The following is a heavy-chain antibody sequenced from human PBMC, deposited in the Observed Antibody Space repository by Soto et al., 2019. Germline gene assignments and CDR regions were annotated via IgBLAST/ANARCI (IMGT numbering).Heavy chain of an antibody. V-gene: IGHV3-23*01. CDR1: GFAFSSYT. Sequence: GGSLRLSCAASGFAFSSYTMSWVRQTPGKGLEWVSSISASGGSTYYGDSLKGRFTISRDNSKNTLNLHIKSLGVEDSAVYYCAKDRGGFARGWVYYDFWGQGTQVTV. CDR3: AKDRGGFARGWVYYDF. J-gene: IGHJ4*02. D-gene: IGHD6-19*01. CDR2: ISASGGST.